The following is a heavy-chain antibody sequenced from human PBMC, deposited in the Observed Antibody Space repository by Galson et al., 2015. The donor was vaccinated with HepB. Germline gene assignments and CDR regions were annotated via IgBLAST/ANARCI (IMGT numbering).Heavy chain of an antibody. D-gene: IGHD2-8*02. V-gene: IGHV3-30-3*02. CDR1: GFTLSRFA. Sequence: SLRLSCAASGFTLSRFAVHWVRQAPGKGLDRVTVISIDGSRQHYADSVEGRFTVSRDNYKNLVYLQMNSLGVEDTALYYCIKEGDGDSWSALESWGQGTLVTVSS. J-gene: IGHJ4*02. CDR2: ISIDGSRQ. CDR3: IKEGDGDSWSALES.